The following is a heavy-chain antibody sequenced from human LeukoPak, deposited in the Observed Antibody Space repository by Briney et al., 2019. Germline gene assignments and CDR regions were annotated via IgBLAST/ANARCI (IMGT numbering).Heavy chain of an antibody. CDR1: GGSISSSNW. J-gene: IGHJ6*02. V-gene: IGHV4-4*02. Sequence: SETLSLTCAVSGGSISSSNWWSWVRQPPGKGLEWIGEIYHSGSTNYNPSLKSRVTISVDKSKSQFSLKLSSATAADTAVYYCARSDEYCTNGVCYYYYGMDVWDQGTTVTVSS. D-gene: IGHD2-8*01. CDR2: IYHSGST. CDR3: ARSDEYCTNGVCYYYYGMDV.